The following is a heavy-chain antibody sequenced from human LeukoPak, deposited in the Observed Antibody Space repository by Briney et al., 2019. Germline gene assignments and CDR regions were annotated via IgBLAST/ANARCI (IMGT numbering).Heavy chain of an antibody. D-gene: IGHD5-18*01. J-gene: IGHJ4*02. CDR3: ARQLEGYSYGFVARDY. CDR1: GSTLTSYC. Sequence: GGSLRISSKASGSTLTSYCIGWVGHMPGKGRGWRGVIYPGDSSTTYSPPFQGQVPISADKSISTAYLQWSSLKASDTAMYYCARQLEGYSYGFVARDYWGQGTLVTVSS. V-gene: IGHV5-51*01. CDR2: IYPGDSST.